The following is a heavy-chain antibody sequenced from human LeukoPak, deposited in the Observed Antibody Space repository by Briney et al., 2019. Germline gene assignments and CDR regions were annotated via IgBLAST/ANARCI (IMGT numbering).Heavy chain of an antibody. D-gene: IGHD3-22*01. J-gene: IGHJ4*02. CDR1: GFTVSSNY. Sequence: GGSLRLSCASSGFTVSSNYMTWVRQAPGKGLEWVSTIYSGGATYYAESVKGRFTISRDSSKNTLVLQMNSLRAEDTAVYYCGRDRAMYYYETSGYWGQGTLVTASS. CDR2: IYSGGAT. V-gene: IGHV3-66*01. CDR3: GRDRAMYYYETSGY.